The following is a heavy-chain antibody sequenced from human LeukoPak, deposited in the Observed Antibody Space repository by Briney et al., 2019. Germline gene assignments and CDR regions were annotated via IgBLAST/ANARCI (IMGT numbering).Heavy chain of an antibody. CDR3: AREVRYSSGWYGQTNHYYMDV. J-gene: IGHJ6*03. Sequence: ASVKVSCKASGYTFTGYYMHWVRQAPGQGLEWMGWINPNSGGTNYAQKFQGRVTLTRDTSISTAYMELISLISDDTAVYYCAREVRYSSGWYGQTNHYYMDVWGKGTTVTVSS. CDR1: GYTFTGYY. CDR2: INPNSGGT. V-gene: IGHV1-2*02. D-gene: IGHD6-19*01.